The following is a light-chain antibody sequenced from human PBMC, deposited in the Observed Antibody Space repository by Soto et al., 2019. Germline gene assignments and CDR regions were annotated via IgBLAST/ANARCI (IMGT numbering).Light chain of an antibody. CDR1: SSDVGAYKY. J-gene: IGLJ2*01. CDR2: EVT. V-gene: IGLV2-8*01. CDR3: SSYAGNNNFVV. Sequence: QSALTQPPSASGSPGQSVTISCTGTSSDVGAYKYVSWYQQHPGKAPKLMIYEVTKRPSGVPGRFSGSKSGNPASLTVSGLQAEDEADYYCSSYAGNNNFVVFGGGTKLTVL.